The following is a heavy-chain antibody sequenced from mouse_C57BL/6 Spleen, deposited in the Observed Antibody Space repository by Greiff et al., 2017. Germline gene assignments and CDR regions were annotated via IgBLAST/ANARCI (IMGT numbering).Heavy chain of an antibody. CDR1: GYTFTGYW. CDR3: ESNYYGPLYYFDY. CDR2: ILPGSGST. D-gene: IGHD1-1*01. Sequence: VQRVESGAELMKPGASVKLSCKATGYTFTGYWIEWVKQRPGHGLEWIGEILPGSGSTNYNEKFKGKATFTADTSSNTAYMQLSSLTTADSAIYDCESNYYGPLYYFDYWGQGATLTVAS. J-gene: IGHJ2*01. V-gene: IGHV1-9*01.